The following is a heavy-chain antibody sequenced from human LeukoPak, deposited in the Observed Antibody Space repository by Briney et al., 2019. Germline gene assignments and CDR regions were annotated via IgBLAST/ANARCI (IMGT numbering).Heavy chain of an antibody. V-gene: IGHV3-23*01. J-gene: IGHJ4*02. CDR3: AKNGGSYRTFDY. D-gene: IGHD1-26*01. CDR1: GFTFSSYA. Sequence: GGSLRLSCAAPGFTFSSYAMSWVRQAPGKGLEWVSTISGSGGSTYYADSVKGRFTISRDNSKNTLYLQMNSLRAEDTAVYYCAKNGGSYRTFDYWGQGTLVTVSS. CDR2: ISGSGGST.